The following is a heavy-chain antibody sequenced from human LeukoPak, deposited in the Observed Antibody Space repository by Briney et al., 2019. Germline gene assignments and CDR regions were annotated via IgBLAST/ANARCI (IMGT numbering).Heavy chain of an antibody. CDR1: GFTFSSYG. Sequence: GSLRLSCAASGFTFSSYGMHWVRQAPGKGLEWVAVISYDGSNKYYADSVKGRFTISRDNSKNTLYLQMNSLRAEDTAVYYCAKDLVDYYDSSGYYSPDYWGQGTLVTVSS. CDR3: AKDLVDYYDSSGYYSPDY. CDR2: ISYDGSNK. V-gene: IGHV3-30*18. J-gene: IGHJ4*02. D-gene: IGHD3-22*01.